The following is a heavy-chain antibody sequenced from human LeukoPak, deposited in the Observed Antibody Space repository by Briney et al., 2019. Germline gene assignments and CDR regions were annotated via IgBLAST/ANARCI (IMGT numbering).Heavy chain of an antibody. CDR3: ARALVVITLDAFDI. V-gene: IGHV3-74*01. Sequence: GGSLRLSCAASGFTFSSYWMHWVRQAPGKGLVWVSRIKSDGSVTTYADSVKGRFTISRDNSKNPLYLQMNSLRAEDTAVCYCARALVVITLDAFDIWGQGTMVTVSS. CDR2: IKSDGSVT. CDR1: GFTFSSYW. J-gene: IGHJ3*02. D-gene: IGHD3-22*01.